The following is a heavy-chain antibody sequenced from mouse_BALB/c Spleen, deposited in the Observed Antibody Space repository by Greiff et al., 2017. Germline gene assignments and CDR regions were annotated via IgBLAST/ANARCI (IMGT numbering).Heavy chain of an antibody. V-gene: IGHV5-12-2*01. CDR1: GFPFSSYT. CDR3: ARHAPMITTAWCAY. CDR2: ISNGGGST. J-gene: IGHJ3*01. Sequence: EVKLVESGGGLVQPGGSLKLSCAASGFPFSSYTMSWVRQTPEKRLEWVAYISNGGGSTYYPDTVKGRFTISRDNAKNTLYLQMSSLKSEDTAMYYCARHAPMITTAWCAYWGQGTLVTVSA. D-gene: IGHD2-4*01.